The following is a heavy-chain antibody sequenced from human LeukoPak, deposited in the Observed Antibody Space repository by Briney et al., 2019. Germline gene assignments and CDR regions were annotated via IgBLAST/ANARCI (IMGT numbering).Heavy chain of an antibody. D-gene: IGHD4-23*01. Sequence: GGSLRLSCAASGFTFSSYAMSWVRQAPGKGLEWVSAISGSGGSTYYADSVKGRFTISRDNSKNSLYLQMNSLRAEDTAVYYCARDYGGSSPFDYWGQGTLVTVSS. V-gene: IGHV3-23*01. J-gene: IGHJ4*02. CDR2: ISGSGGST. CDR1: GFTFSSYA. CDR3: ARDYGGSSPFDY.